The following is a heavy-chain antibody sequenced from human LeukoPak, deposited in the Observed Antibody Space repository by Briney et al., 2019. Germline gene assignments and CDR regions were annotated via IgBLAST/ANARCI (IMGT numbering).Heavy chain of an antibody. CDR1: GASINSFY. V-gene: IGHV4-59*13. J-gene: IGHJ4*02. Sequence: SETLSLTCSVSGASINSFYWNWIRQSPGKGLEWLGNIHYRGTTNYNPSLKSRVSLSLDTSKSQFALKVTSVTAADTAVYYCARDEYGDFQGFDYWGQGARVTVSS. CDR3: ARDEYGDFQGFDY. CDR2: IHYRGTT. D-gene: IGHD4-17*01.